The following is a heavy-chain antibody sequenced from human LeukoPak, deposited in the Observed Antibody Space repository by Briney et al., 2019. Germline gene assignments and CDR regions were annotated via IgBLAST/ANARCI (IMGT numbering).Heavy chain of an antibody. CDR1: GDSISSYY. V-gene: IGHV4-38-2*02. CDR2: IYHSGST. J-gene: IGHJ4*02. D-gene: IGHD3-22*01. CDR3: ARKGGYLPH. Sequence: SETLSLTCTVSGDSISSYYWSWIRQPPGKGLEWIGSIYHSGSTYYNPSLKSRATISVDTSKNQFSLKLSSVTAADTAVYYCARKGGYLPHWGQGTLVTVSS.